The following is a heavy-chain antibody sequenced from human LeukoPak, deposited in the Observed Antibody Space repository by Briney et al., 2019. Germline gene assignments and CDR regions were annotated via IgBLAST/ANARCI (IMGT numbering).Heavy chain of an antibody. D-gene: IGHD2-21*02. J-gene: IGHJ4*02. CDR2: ISVSGNT. V-gene: IGHV3-23*01. CDR1: GFTLSSYA. CDR3: AKDHANTPVVTN. Sequence: GGSLRLSCAASGFTLSSYAMSWVRQGPGKGLEWVSAISVSGNTYHADSVKGRFTVSRDNSKNTVDLQMNNLRVDDTAIYYCAKDHANTPVVTNWGQGILVSVSS.